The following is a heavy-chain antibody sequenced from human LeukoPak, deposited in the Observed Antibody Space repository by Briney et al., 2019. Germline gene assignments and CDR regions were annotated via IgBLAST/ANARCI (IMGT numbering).Heavy chain of an antibody. CDR2: IYYSGST. CDR1: GGSISGYY. V-gene: IGHV4-59*08. J-gene: IGHJ4*02. Sequence: SETLSLTCTVSGGSISGYYWSWIRQPPGKGLEWIGYIYYSGSTNYNPSLKSRVTISEDTSKNQFSLKLSSVTAADTAAYYCARHPSTGSRIFDYWGQGTLVTVSS. D-gene: IGHD1-1*01. CDR3: ARHPSTGSRIFDY.